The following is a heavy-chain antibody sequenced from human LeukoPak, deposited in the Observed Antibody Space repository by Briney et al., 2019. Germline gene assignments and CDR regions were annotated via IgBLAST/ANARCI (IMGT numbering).Heavy chain of an antibody. D-gene: IGHD3-9*01. CDR1: GGSFSGYY. Sequence: PSETLSLTCAVYGGSFSGYYWSWIRQPPGKGLEWIGEINHSGSTSYNPSLKSRVTISGDTSKNQFSLKLSSVTAADTAVYYCARGHRDYDILTGYYYNYWGQGTLVTVSS. CDR3: ARGHRDYDILTGYYYNY. CDR2: INHSGST. J-gene: IGHJ4*02. V-gene: IGHV4-34*01.